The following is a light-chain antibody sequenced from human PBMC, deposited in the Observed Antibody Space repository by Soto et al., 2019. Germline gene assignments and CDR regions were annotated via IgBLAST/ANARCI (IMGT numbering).Light chain of an antibody. Sequence: QSVMTQPPSVSAAPGQTVTISCSGSSSNIGGNSVSWYQQLPGTAPKLLIYDDNKRPSGIPDRFSGSKSGTSATLVITGFQTGDEADYYCGSWDSSLSADVFGTGTKVTVL. CDR2: DDN. CDR3: GSWDSSLSADV. J-gene: IGLJ1*01. V-gene: IGLV1-51*01. CDR1: SSNIGGNS.